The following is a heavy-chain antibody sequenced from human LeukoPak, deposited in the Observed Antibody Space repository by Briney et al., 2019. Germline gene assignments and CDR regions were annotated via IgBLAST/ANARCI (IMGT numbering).Heavy chain of an antibody. Sequence: SQTLSLTCTVSGGSISSGGYYWSWIRQHPGKGLEWIGYIYYSGSTYYNPSLKSRFTISVDTSKNQFSLKLSSVTAADTAVYYCARGREVVPAAIDYWGQGTLVTVSS. CDR1: GGSISSGGYY. J-gene: IGHJ4*02. CDR2: IYYSGST. V-gene: IGHV4-31*03. CDR3: ARGREVVPAAIDY. D-gene: IGHD2-2*01.